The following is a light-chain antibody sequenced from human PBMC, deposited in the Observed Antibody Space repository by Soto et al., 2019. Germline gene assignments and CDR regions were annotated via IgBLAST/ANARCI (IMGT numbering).Light chain of an antibody. V-gene: IGLV2-14*01. CDR2: EVT. J-gene: IGLJ2*01. Sequence: QSVLTQHASVSGSPGQSITISCTGSSNDVGSYNYVSWYQQYPGKSPKLMIYEVTNRPSGVSNRFSGSKSGNTASLTISGLQAEDEAIYYCSSYTTSNTLDVVFGGGTKLTVL. CDR3: SSYTTSNTLDVV. CDR1: SNDVGSYNY.